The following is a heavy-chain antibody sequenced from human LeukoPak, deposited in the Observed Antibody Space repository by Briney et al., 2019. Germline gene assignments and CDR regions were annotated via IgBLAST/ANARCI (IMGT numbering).Heavy chain of an antibody. J-gene: IGHJ3*02. Sequence: PSETLSLTCAVYGGSFSGYYWSWIRQPPGKGLEWVGEINHSGSTNYNPVLKSRVTISVDTSKNQFSLKLSSVTAADTAVYYCARACSSTSCYEDAFDIWGQGTMVTVSS. D-gene: IGHD2-2*01. CDR2: INHSGST. CDR1: GGSFSGYY. V-gene: IGHV4-34*01. CDR3: ARACSSTSCYEDAFDI.